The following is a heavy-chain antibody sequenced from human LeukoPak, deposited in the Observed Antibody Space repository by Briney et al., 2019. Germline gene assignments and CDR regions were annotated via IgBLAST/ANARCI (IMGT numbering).Heavy chain of an antibody. D-gene: IGHD3-10*01. CDR3: AGESFDI. CDR1: GFSFNNYA. Sequence: GGSLRLSCVASGFSFNNYAMNWVRQAPGKGLEWVSLIIGSSGTTFYADSVKGRFTVSRDNSNNTVYLQMNSLKTEDTAVYYCAGESFDIWGQGTMVTVSS. CDR2: IIGSSGTT. V-gene: IGHV3-23*01. J-gene: IGHJ3*02.